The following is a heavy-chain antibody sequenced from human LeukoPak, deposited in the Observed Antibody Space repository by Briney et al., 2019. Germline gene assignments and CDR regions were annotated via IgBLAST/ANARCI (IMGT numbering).Heavy chain of an antibody. CDR3: AREYAALGFDI. CDR2: INWNGGST. D-gene: IGHD7-27*01. J-gene: IGHJ3*02. CDR1: GPTFDDRG. V-gene: IGHV3-20*04. Sequence: GGSLRLSCAASGPTFDDRGMSWVRQAPGKGLEWVSGINWNGGSTAYADSVKGRFTISRDNAKKSLYLQMNSLRGEDTALYYCAREYAALGFDIWGQGTMVTVSS.